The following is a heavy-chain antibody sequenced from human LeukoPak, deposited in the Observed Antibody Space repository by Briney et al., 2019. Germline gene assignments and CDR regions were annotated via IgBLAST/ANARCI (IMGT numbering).Heavy chain of an antibody. CDR1: GYTFTSYG. CDR3: ARELWQYCSGGSCYVYPF. D-gene: IGHD2-15*01. Sequence: GASVKVSCKASGYTFTSYGISWVRQAPGQGLEWMGWISAYNGNTNYAQKLQGRVTMTTDTSTSTAYMELGSLRSDDTAVYYCARELWQYCSGGSCYVYPFWGQGTLVTVSS. J-gene: IGHJ1*01. V-gene: IGHV1-18*01. CDR2: ISAYNGNT.